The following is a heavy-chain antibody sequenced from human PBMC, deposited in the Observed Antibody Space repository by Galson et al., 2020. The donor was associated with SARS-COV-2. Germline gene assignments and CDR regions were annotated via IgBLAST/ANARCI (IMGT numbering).Heavy chain of an antibody. D-gene: IGHD2-15*01. V-gene: IGHV3-23*01. J-gene: IGHJ4*02. CDR3: AKDLANRWSPPCRGGSCYAEMFPS. Sequence: GGSLRLSCEASGFTFSSYAMSWVRQAPGKGLEWVSAISGSGGSTYYADPVKGLFTISRDNSKNTLYLQMTSLRSEDTAVYYCAKDLANRWSPPCRGGSCYAEMFPSWGQGTLVTVSS. CDR2: ISGSGGST. CDR1: GFTFSSYA.